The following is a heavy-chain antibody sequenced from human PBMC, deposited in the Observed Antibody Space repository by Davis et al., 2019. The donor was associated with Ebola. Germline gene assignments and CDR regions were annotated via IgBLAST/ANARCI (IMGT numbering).Heavy chain of an antibody. V-gene: IGHV4-30-4*07. Sequence: SETLSLTCAVSGGFVSSGGYSWSWIRQPPGKGLEWIAYFYFTASTHYSPSLKSRVTISIDTSKNQFSLHLSSVTAADTAVYYCARGPDNRDYYGAGRYYAPQLDYWGPGILVTVSS. CDR3: ARGPDNRDYYGAGRYYAPQLDY. CDR1: GGFVSSGGYS. D-gene: IGHD3-10*01. CDR2: FYFTAST. J-gene: IGHJ4*02.